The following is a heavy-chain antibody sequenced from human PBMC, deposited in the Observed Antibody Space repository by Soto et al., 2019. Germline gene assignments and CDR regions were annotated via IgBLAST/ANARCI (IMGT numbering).Heavy chain of an antibody. V-gene: IGHV4-31*03. J-gene: IGHJ4*02. CDR2: RYYSEST. CDR1: GGSITTGGYY. D-gene: IGHD2-15*01. CDR3: ARTKCSGGSCYSWSLDY. Sequence: SSETLSLTCTVSGGSITTGGYYWSWIRQLPGKGLEWIGHRYYSESTYYNPSLKSRVSISLDTSKNQFSLKLSFVTAADTAMYYCARTKCSGGSCYSWSLDYWGQGTPVTVSS.